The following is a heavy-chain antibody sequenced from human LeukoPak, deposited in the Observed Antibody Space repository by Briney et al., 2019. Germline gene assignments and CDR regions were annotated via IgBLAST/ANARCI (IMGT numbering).Heavy chain of an antibody. D-gene: IGHD3-10*01. J-gene: IGHJ4*02. CDR1: GFTFSNYA. V-gene: IGHV3-30*02. Sequence: GGSLRLSCAASGFTFSNYAMHWVRQAPGKGLECVAFMRYDENNKYYADSVKGRFTISRDNSKNTLYLQMNSLRAEDTAVYYCAKEEQWFGELLSLDYWGQGTLVTVSS. CDR2: MRYDENNK. CDR3: AKEEQWFGELLSLDY.